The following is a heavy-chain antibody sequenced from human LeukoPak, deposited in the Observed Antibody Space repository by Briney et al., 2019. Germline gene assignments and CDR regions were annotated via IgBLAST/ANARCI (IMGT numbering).Heavy chain of an antibody. Sequence: ASVKVPCKASGYTFTGYYMHWVRQAPGQGLEWMGWINPNSGGTNYAQKFQGRVTMTRDTSISTVYMELSRLRSDDTAVYYCARVSSPGYDFWSGYSSGYGMDVWGQGTTVTVSS. CDR3: ARVSSPGYDFWSGYSSGYGMDV. V-gene: IGHV1-2*02. CDR2: INPNSGGT. J-gene: IGHJ6*02. D-gene: IGHD3-3*01. CDR1: GYTFTGYY.